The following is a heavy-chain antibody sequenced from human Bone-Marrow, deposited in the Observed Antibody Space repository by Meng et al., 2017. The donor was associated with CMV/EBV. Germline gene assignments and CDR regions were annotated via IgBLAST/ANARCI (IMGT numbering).Heavy chain of an antibody. Sequence: GGSLRLSCATSGFIFSNAWMSWVRQVPGKGPEWVARIKRRVDGGTTDYAAPVKGRFTVSRDDSTTTLYLQMNSLKAEDTAVYYCTTDAALLPYYFTYWGQGTLATVSS. CDR1: GFIFSNAW. D-gene: IGHD3-10*01. CDR2: IKRRVDGGTT. CDR3: TTDAALLPYYFTY. V-gene: IGHV3-15*01. J-gene: IGHJ1*01.